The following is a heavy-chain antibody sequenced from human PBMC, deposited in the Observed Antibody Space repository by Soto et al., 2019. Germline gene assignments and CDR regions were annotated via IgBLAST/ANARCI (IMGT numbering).Heavy chain of an antibody. J-gene: IGHJ5*02. CDR1: GGSISSDANF. CDR2: ISYTGRT. V-gene: IGHV4-31*03. CDR3: ARGSFSSSSSWFDP. D-gene: IGHD6-6*01. Sequence: SETLSLTCTVSGGSISSDANFWSWIRQLPGRGLEWIGYISYTGRTYYTPSLNSRLTISLDTSKNLFSLRLSAVTAADTAVYFCARGSFSSSSSWFDPWGQGTLVTVSS.